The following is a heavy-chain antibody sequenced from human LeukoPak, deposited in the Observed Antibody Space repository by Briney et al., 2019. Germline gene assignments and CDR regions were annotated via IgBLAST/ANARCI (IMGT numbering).Heavy chain of an antibody. CDR2: IIGSGGST. J-gene: IGHJ4*02. V-gene: IGHV3-23*01. Sequence: GGSLRLSCAASGFTFSSYAMSWVRQAPGKGLEWVSGIIGSGGSTYYADSVKGRFTISRDNSKNTLYLQMKSLRAEDTAVYYCAKDEYTTSPVTFDYWGQGTLVTVSS. CDR1: GFTFSSYA. D-gene: IGHD6-6*01. CDR3: AKDEYTTSPVTFDY.